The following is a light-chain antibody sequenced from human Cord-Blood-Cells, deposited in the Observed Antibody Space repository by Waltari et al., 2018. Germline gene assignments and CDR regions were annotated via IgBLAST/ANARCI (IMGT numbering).Light chain of an antibody. CDR2: LNSDGSH. CDR1: SGHSSYA. V-gene: IGLV4-69*01. CDR3: QTWGTGIVV. J-gene: IGLJ2*01. Sequence: QLVLTQSPSASVSLGASVKLTCTLSSGHSSYAIAWHQQQPEKGPRYLMKLNSDGSHSKGDGIPDRFSGSSSGAERYLTISSLQSEDEADYYCQTWGTGIVVFDGGTKLTVL.